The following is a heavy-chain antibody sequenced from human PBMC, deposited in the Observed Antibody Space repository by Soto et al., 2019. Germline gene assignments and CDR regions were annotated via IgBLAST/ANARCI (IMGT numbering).Heavy chain of an antibody. Sequence: GESLKISCQCSGYSFTNYWITWVRQMPGKGLECMVRVDPSDSETRYSPSFQGRVTISADKSITTAYLQWSSLKASDTAIYYCARLSQAQYSNYGMHXWGQGTTVPVS. CDR3: ARLSQAQYSNYGMHX. V-gene: IGHV5-10-1*01. J-gene: IGHJ6*02. CDR2: VDPSDSET. CDR1: GYSFTNYW. D-gene: IGHD2-15*01.